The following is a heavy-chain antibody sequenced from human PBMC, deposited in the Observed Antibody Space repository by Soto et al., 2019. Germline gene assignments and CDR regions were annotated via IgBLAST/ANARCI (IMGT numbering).Heavy chain of an antibody. J-gene: IGHJ4*02. CDR2: IYYSGDT. CDR1: GGSIISGDYY. Sequence: KPSETVSLTCTVPGGSIISGDYYWSWIRQPPGKGLEWIGYIYYSGDTSYNPSLKSRVTISIGTSKNQFSLKLSSVTAADTAVYNCLIYYGSPTYWDAYWGQGPLVTVSS. V-gene: IGHV4-30-4*08. CDR3: LIYYGSPTYWDAY. D-gene: IGHD3-10*01.